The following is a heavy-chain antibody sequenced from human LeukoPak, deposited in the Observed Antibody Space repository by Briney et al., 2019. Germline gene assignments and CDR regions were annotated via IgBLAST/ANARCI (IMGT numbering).Heavy chain of an antibody. CDR1: GFTFSSYS. J-gene: IGHJ6*02. Sequence: TGGSLRLSCAASGFTFSSYSMNWVRQAPGKGLEWVSYISSSSSTIYYADSVKGRFTISRDNAKNSLYLQMNSQRDEDTAVYYCARDNQYYDILTGYYAQYYYYGMDVWGQGTTVTVSS. CDR2: ISSSSSTI. D-gene: IGHD3-9*01. CDR3: ARDNQYYDILTGYYAQYYYYGMDV. V-gene: IGHV3-48*02.